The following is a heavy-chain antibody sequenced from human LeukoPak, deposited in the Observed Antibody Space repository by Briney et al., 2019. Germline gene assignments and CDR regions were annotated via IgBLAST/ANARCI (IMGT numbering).Heavy chain of an antibody. CDR3: ARDPSPCGGDCYYYYYMDV. CDR1: GFTFSSYS. J-gene: IGHJ6*03. CDR2: ISSSSSYI. Sequence: GGSLRLSCAASGFTFSSYSMNWVRQAPGKGLEWVSSISSSSSYIYYADSVKGRFTISRGNAKNSLYLQMNSLRAEDTAVYYCARDPSPCGGDCYYYYYMDVWGKGTTVTVSS. D-gene: IGHD2-21*01. V-gene: IGHV3-21*01.